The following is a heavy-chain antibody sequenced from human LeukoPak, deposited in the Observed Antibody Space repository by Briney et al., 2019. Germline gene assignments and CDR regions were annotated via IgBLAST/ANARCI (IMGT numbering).Heavy chain of an antibody. J-gene: IGHJ4*02. D-gene: IGHD3-3*01. CDR2: ISSSISTI. CDR3: ARDDFWSGYYTPDY. Sequence: VGSLRLSCAASGFTFTSYSMNWVRQAPGKGLEWVSYISSSISTIYYADSVKGRFTISRDNAKNSLYLQMNSLRAEDTAVYYCARDDFWSGYYTPDYWGQGTLVTVSS. V-gene: IGHV3-48*01. CDR1: GFTFTSYS.